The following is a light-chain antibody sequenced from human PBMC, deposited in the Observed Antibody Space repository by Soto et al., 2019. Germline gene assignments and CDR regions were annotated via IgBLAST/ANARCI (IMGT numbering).Light chain of an antibody. CDR2: KAS. Sequence: DIQMTQSPSSLSAPACERVTITCRASQGIYSWLAWYQQKSGRAPKLLIYKASTLKSGVPSRFSGSGSGTEFTLTISSLQPEDFATYYCQQLERYPSTFGGGTKVDIK. J-gene: IGKJ4*01. CDR1: QGIYSW. CDR3: QQLERYPST. V-gene: IGKV1-12*02.